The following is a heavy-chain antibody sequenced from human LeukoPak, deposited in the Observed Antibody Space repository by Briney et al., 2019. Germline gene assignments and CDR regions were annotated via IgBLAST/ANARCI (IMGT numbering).Heavy chain of an antibody. Sequence: GGSLRLSCAASGFTVSSNYMSWVRQAPGKGLEWVSVIYSGGSTYYADSVKGRFTISRDNSKNTLYLQMNSLRAEDTAVYYCARVDDSYDSSGYNTYYFDYWGQGTLVTVSS. CDR3: ARVDDSYDSSGYNTYYFDY. V-gene: IGHV3-66*01. J-gene: IGHJ4*02. CDR1: GFTVSSNY. D-gene: IGHD3-22*01. CDR2: IYSGGST.